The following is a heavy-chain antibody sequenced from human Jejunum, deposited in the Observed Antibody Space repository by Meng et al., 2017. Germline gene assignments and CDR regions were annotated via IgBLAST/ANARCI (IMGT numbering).Heavy chain of an antibody. D-gene: IGHD1-26*01. J-gene: IGHJ4*02. CDR1: GGPIGSSHYY. Sequence: SETLSLPCTVSGGPIGSSHYYWGSIRQPPGKGLEWIGTMYYSGHTFYNPSLKSRLTMSIDTCKNQLSLNLTSVTAADTAVYYCGKSGSFHGGIDYWGQGTLVTVSS. V-gene: IGHV4-39*07. CDR3: GKSGSFHGGIDY. CDR2: MYYSGHT.